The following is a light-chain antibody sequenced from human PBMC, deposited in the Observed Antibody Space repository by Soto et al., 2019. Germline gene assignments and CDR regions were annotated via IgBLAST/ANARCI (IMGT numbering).Light chain of an antibody. CDR1: SSDVGAYNL. J-gene: IGLJ2*01. Sequence: QSALTQPASVSGSPGQSITISCSGTSSDVGAYNLVSWYQQFPGKAPKLMIFEVSQRPSGVSSRFSGSKSGSTASLTISGLQAEDEADYYCCSFAGDLALFGGGTKVTVL. CDR3: CSFAGDLAL. CDR2: EVS. V-gene: IGLV2-23*02.